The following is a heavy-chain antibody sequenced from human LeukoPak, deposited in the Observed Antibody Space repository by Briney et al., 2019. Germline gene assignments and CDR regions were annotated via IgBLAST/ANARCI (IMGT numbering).Heavy chain of an antibody. J-gene: IGHJ6*03. CDR2: IYYSGST. V-gene: IGHV4-59*12. Sequence: SDTLSLICTVSGGSISSYYWRWIRQPPGKGLERIGYIYYSGSTNYNPSLKSRVTTSVDTTKNQFSLKLSSVIAADTAVYYCARGYYGSGSHCCHMDVWGKGTTITVS. CDR1: GGSISSYY. CDR3: ARGYYGSGSHCCHMDV. D-gene: IGHD3-10*01.